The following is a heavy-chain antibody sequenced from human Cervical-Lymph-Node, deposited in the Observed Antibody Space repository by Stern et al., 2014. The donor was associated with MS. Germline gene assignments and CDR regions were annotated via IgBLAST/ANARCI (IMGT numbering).Heavy chain of an antibody. J-gene: IGHJ4*02. Sequence: QVQLQESGPGLVKPSQTLSLTCTVSGGPISSGTYYWSWIRPPAGKGLEWIGRIYTSGRTDYTSSLKSRVPISEDMPKTQLPLRLTHVTAADTAVYYCARGRNGFGYDSWGQGTLATVSP. CDR2: IYTSGRT. V-gene: IGHV4-61*02. D-gene: IGHD2-15*01. CDR1: GGPISSGTYY. CDR3: ARGRNGFGYDS.